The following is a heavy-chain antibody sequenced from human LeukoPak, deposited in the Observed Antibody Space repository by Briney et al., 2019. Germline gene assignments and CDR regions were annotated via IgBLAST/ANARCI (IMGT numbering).Heavy chain of an antibody. CDR3: ARAPYSSSWYGDY. Sequence: PGRSLRLSCAASGFTFSSYGMHWVRQAPGKGLEWVAVIWYGGSNKYYADSVKGRFTISRDNSKNTLYLQMNSLRAEDTAVYYCARAPYSSSWYGDYWGQGTLVTVSS. J-gene: IGHJ4*02. D-gene: IGHD6-13*01. CDR2: IWYGGSNK. V-gene: IGHV3-33*08. CDR1: GFTFSSYG.